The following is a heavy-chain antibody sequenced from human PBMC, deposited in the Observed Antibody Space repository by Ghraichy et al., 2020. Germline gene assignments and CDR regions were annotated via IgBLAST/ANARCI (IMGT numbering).Heavy chain of an antibody. J-gene: IGHJ5*02. D-gene: IGHD3-3*01. Sequence: SETLSLTCAVYGGSFSGYYWSWIRQPPGKGLEWIGEINHSGSTNYNPSLKSRVTISVDTSKNQFSLKLSSVTAADTAVYYCARRFWSGYYTSYNWFDPWGQGTLVTVSS. V-gene: IGHV4-34*01. CDR1: GGSFSGYY. CDR2: INHSGST. CDR3: ARRFWSGYYTSYNWFDP.